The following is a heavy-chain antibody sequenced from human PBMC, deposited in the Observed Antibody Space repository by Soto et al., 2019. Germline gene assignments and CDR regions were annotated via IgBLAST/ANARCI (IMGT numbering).Heavy chain of an antibody. CDR3: ARIFTYYYGSGSYYNNWFDP. J-gene: IGHJ5*02. V-gene: IGHV4-31*03. Sequence: QVQLQESGPGLVKPSQTLSLTYTVSGGSISSGGYYWSWIRQHPGKGLEWIGYIYYSGSTYYNPSLKSRVTISVDTSKNQFSLKLSSVTAADTAVYYCARIFTYYYGSGSYYNNWFDPWGQGTLVTVSS. CDR2: IYYSGST. CDR1: GGSISSGGYY. D-gene: IGHD3-10*01.